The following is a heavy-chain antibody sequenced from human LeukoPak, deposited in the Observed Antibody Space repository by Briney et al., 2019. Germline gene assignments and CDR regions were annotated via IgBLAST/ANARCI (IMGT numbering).Heavy chain of an antibody. V-gene: IGHV3-15*01. CDR3: TRDWFDS. CDR2: IKSKTDGGAT. J-gene: IGHJ5*01. CDR1: GFTFSNAW. Sequence: KSGGSLRLSCAASGFTFSNAWLTWVRQAPGEGLEWVGRIKSKTDGGATDYSTPAKGRFTISRDDSKNNLYLQMNNLKTEDTAIYYCTRDWFDSWGQGTLVTVSP.